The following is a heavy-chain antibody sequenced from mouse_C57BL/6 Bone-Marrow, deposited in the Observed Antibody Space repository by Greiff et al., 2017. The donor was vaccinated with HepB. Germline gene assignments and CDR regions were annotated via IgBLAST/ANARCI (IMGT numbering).Heavy chain of an antibody. D-gene: IGHD2-3*01. V-gene: IGHV5-12*01. Sequence: DVQLVESGGGLVQPGGSLKLSCAASGFTFSDYYMYWVRQTPEKRLEWVAYISNGGGSTYYPDTVKGRFTISRDNAKNTLYLQMSRLKSEDTAMYYCARGYYFFAYWGQGTLVTVSA. CDR2: ISNGGGST. CDR1: GFTFSDYY. CDR3: ARGYYFFAY. J-gene: IGHJ3*01.